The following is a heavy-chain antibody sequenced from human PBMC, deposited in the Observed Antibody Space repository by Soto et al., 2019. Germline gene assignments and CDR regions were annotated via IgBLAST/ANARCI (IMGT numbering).Heavy chain of an antibody. CDR1: GFTFSSYA. CDR2: ISGSGGST. J-gene: IGHJ4*02. D-gene: IGHD3-22*01. CDR3: ASRSPTYYYDSSGYYYVPAFDY. V-gene: IGHV3-23*01. Sequence: SLRLSCAASGFTFSSYAMSWVRQAPGKGLEWVSAISGSGGSTYYADSVKGRLTISRDNSKDTLYLQMNSLRAEDTAVYYCASRSPTYYYDSSGYYYVPAFDYWGQGTLVTVSS.